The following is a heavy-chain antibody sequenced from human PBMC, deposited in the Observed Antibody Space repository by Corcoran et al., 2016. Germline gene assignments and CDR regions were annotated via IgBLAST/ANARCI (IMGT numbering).Heavy chain of an antibody. V-gene: IGHV4-39*01. D-gene: IGHD2-21*02. CDR3: ARHIVVVTAIPGPMNWFDP. CDR2: IYYSGST. CDR1: GGSISSSSYY. Sequence: QLQLQESGPGLVKPSETLSLTCTVSGGSISSSSYYWGWIRQPPGKGLEWIGSIYYSGSTYYNPSLKSRVTISVDTSKNQFSLKLSSVTAADTAVYYCARHIVVVTAIPGPMNWFDPWGQGTLVTVSS. J-gene: IGHJ5*02.